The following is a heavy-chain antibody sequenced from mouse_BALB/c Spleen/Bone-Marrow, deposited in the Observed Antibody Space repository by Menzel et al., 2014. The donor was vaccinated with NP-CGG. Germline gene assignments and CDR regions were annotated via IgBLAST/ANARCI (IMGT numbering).Heavy chain of an antibody. CDR3: SRLYYYGNFAY. D-gene: IGHD1-1*01. V-gene: IGHV4-1*02. CDR2: INPDSSTI. Sequence: EVQVVESGGGLVQPGGSLKLSCAAPGFDFSRYWMSWVRQAPGKGLEWIGEINPDSSTINYTPSLKDKFIISRDNAKNTLYLQMSKVRSEDTALYYCSRLYYYGNFAYWGQGTLVTVSA. CDR1: GFDFSRYW. J-gene: IGHJ3*01.